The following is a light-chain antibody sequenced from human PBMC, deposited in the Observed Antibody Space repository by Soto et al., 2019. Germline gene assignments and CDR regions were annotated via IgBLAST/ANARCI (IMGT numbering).Light chain of an antibody. Sequence: EIVLTQSPATLALPQGERATLSCWSSQTVGRSLTWYQQKPGQSPRPLIYDASSRATGVPARFSGSGSGTDFALTISSLEPEDFAVYYCQQRNDWRRGTFGQGTRLEIK. V-gene: IGKV3-11*01. J-gene: IGKJ5*01. CDR3: QQRNDWRRGT. CDR1: QTVGRS. CDR2: DAS.